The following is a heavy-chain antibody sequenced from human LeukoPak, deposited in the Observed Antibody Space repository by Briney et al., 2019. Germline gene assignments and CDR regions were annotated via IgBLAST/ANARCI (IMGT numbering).Heavy chain of an antibody. CDR3: ARLDSSGYYSGWFDP. V-gene: IGHV4-39*07. D-gene: IGHD3-22*01. Sequence: PSETLSLTCTVSGGSISSSSYYWGWIRQPPGKGLEWIGYIYYSGSTNYNPSLKSRVTMSVDTSKNQFSLKLSSVTAADTAVYYCARLDSSGYYSGWFDPWGQGTLVTVSS. CDR1: GGSISSSSYY. J-gene: IGHJ5*02. CDR2: IYYSGST.